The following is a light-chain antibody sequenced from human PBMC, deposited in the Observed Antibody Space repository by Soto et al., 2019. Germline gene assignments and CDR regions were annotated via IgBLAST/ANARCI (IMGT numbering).Light chain of an antibody. V-gene: IGKV1-5*03. J-gene: IGKJ4*01. Sequence: DIQMTQSPSTLSASVGDRVTITCRASQSINSWLAWYQQKPGKAPKLLIYKASSLQSGVPSRFSGSGSGTEFTRTISSLQPDDSATYYCQQYNSYPLTFGGGTKVEIK. CDR2: KAS. CDR1: QSINSW. CDR3: QQYNSYPLT.